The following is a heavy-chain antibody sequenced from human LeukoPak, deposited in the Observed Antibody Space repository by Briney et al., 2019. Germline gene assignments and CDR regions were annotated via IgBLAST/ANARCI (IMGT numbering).Heavy chain of an antibody. V-gene: IGHV3-23*01. CDR1: GFTFSSYA. J-gene: IGHJ4*02. CDR2: ISGSGGST. CDR3: AKDRVPVAAAYFDY. Sequence: GGSLRLSCAASGFTFSSYAMSWVRQAPGRGLEWVSAISGSGGSTYYADSVKGRFTISRDKSKNTLYLQMNSLRAEDTAVYYCAKDRVPVAAAYFDYWGQGTLVTVSS. D-gene: IGHD6-13*01.